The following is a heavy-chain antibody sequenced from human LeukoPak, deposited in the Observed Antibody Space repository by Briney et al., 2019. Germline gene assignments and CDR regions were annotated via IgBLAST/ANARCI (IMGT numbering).Heavy chain of an antibody. Sequence: ASVKVSCKASGGTFSSYAISWVRQAPGQGLEWMGGIIPIFGTANYAQKFQGRVTITADESTSTAYMELSSLGSEDTAVYYCARARGDFWSRGYFDYWGQGTLVTVSS. CDR2: IIPIFGTA. CDR3: ARARGDFWSRGYFDY. CDR1: GGTFSSYA. V-gene: IGHV1-69*13. D-gene: IGHD3-3*01. J-gene: IGHJ4*02.